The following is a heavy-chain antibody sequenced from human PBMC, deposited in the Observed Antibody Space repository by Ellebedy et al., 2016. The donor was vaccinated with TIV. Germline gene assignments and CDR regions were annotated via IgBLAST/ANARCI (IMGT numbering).Heavy chain of an antibody. CDR2: IYYSGGT. J-gene: IGHJ4*02. CDR3: ARGGSITSYSGSGSYNY. V-gene: IGHV4-59*01. CDR1: GGSISSYY. D-gene: IGHD3-10*01. Sequence: MPSETLSLTCTVSGGSISSYYWNWIRQPPGKGLEWIGYIYYSGGTNSNPSLKSRVTISVDTSKNQFSLKLNSVTAADTAVYYCARGGSITSYSGSGSYNYWGQGTLVTVSS.